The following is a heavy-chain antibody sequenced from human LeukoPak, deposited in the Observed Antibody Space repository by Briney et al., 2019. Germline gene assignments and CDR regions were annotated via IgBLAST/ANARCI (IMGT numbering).Heavy chain of an antibody. CDR2: IIPIFGTA. CDR1: GGTFSSYA. J-gene: IGHJ5*02. D-gene: IGHD1-1*01. CDR3: ARDTTPPGWFDP. Sequence: ASVKVSCKASGGTFSSYAISWVRQAPGQGLEWMGGIIPIFGTANYAQKFQGRVTITADESTSTAYTELSSLRSEDTAVYYCARDTTPPGWFDPWGQGTLVTVSS. V-gene: IGHV1-69*13.